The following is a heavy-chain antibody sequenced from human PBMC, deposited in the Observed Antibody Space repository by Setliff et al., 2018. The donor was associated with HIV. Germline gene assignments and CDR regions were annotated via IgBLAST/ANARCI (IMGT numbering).Heavy chain of an antibody. J-gene: IGHJ4*02. Sequence: PSETLSLTCSVSGDSISRSSFFWTWIRQHPGKGLEWIGYIYYSGSTYYNPSLKSRVTISVDTSKNQFSLKLSSVTAADTAVYYCARDFISDSSGYYSSHFDCWGQGTLVTVSS. CDR3: ARDFISDSSGYYSSHFDC. D-gene: IGHD3-22*01. V-gene: IGHV4-31*03. CDR1: GDSISRSSFF. CDR2: IYYSGST.